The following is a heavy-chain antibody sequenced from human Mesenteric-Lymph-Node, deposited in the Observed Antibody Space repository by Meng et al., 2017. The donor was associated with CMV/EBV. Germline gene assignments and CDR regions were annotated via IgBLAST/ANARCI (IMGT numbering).Heavy chain of an antibody. Sequence: GGSLRLSCAASGFPFSGSEIHWVRQAPGKGLEWVGRIRIKGNNYATGYGATVDGRFIISRDDPTNRAYLQMYSLKIEDTAVYYCIRLSVSSRGDWFDPWGQGTLVTVSS. CDR1: GFPFSGSE. CDR2: IRIKGNNYAT. CDR3: IRLSVSSRGDWFDP. V-gene: IGHV3-73*01. J-gene: IGHJ5*02. D-gene: IGHD5/OR15-5a*01.